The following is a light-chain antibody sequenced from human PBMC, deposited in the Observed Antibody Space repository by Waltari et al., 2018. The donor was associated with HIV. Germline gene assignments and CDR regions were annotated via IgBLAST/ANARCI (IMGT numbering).Light chain of an antibody. J-gene: IGLJ1*01. CDR2: GTN. Sequence: SSDLTQDPGVSVALGQTVRITCQVDSLRTAYAAWYQQRPGQAPNLVVYGTNNRPAGIPDRFFGSTSGNTASLTITGAQAVDEADYYCGSRDSSGYSYGFGPGTKVTVL. CDR3: GSRDSSGYSYG. CDR1: SLRTAY. V-gene: IGLV3-19*01.